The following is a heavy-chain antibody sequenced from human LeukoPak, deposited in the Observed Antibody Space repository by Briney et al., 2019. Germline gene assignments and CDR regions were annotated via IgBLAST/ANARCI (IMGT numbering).Heavy chain of an antibody. CDR1: GYSISSGYY. CDR3: ARYQTGTMFAV. Sequence: SETLSLTCTVSGYSISSGYYWGWIRQPPGKGLEWIGTHSHSGSAYYNPSLRSRITMSLDTSENQLSLKLYSVTAADTAIYYCARYQTGTMFAVWGQGTLVTISS. D-gene: IGHD1/OR15-1a*01. CDR2: HSHSGSA. J-gene: IGHJ4*02. V-gene: IGHV4-38-2*02.